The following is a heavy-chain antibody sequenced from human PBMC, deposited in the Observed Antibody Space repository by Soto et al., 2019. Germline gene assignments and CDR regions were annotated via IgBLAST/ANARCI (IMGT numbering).Heavy chain of an antibody. D-gene: IGHD1-1*01. CDR1: GYSFTSYE. V-gene: IGHV5-51*01. CDR3: AMPRAGGYEGVYQGRDV. CDR2: SYPGDSDT. J-gene: IGHJ6*04. Sequence: GESLKISCKGSGYSFTSYELGWVLHIPGKGLEWMGISYPGDSDTRYSPSFQGLVTISADKSISTAYLQWRSLKSSDTAIYYCAMPRAGGYEGVYQGRDVGSRGITVTLSS.